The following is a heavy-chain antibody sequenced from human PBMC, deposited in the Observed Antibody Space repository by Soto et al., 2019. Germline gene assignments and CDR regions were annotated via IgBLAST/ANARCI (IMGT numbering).Heavy chain of an antibody. CDR1: GFTFSSYG. CDR3: ARGWLASGYESDS. D-gene: IGHD5-12*01. V-gene: IGHV3-33*01. Sequence: QVQLVESGGGVVQPGRSLTISCAASGFTFSSYGMHWVRHAPGKGLEWVAIIWYDGSDKYYSGSVKGRFTISRDNSKNTLYLQMNSLGGEDTAIYYCARGWLASGYESDSWGQGTLVTVSS. J-gene: IGHJ4*02. CDR2: IWYDGSDK.